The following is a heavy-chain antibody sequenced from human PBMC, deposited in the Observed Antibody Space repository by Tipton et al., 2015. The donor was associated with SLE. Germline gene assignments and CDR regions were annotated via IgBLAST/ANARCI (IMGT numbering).Heavy chain of an antibody. D-gene: IGHD6-19*01. CDR3: ARRLPVAGQYWYFDL. Sequence: TLSLTCTVSGGSISSHYWSWIRQPPGKGREWIGYIYYTGGTNYNLSLKSRVTISVDTSKNQFSLKLNSVTAADTAVYYCARRLPVAGQYWYFDLWGRGTLVTVSS. CDR2: IYYTGGT. CDR1: GGSISSHY. J-gene: IGHJ2*01. V-gene: IGHV4-59*11.